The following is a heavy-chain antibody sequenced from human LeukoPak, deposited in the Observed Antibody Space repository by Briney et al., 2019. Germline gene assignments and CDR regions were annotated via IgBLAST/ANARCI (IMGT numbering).Heavy chain of an antibody. J-gene: IGHJ4*02. Sequence: PGVSLRLSCAASGFTFSTYGMHWVRQAPGKGLEYVSAITGSGSRRYYADSVKGRFTISSDNSKNTLYLQMGSLRAEDMAVYYCTRGGAAVGTGGNDYWGQGTLVTVSS. CDR1: GFTFSTYG. V-gene: IGHV3-64*02. CDR2: ITGSGSRR. D-gene: IGHD6-13*01. CDR3: TRGGAAVGTGGNDY.